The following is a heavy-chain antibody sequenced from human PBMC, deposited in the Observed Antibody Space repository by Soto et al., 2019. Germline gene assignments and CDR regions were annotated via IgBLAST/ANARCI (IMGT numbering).Heavy chain of an antibody. CDR1: GFTFSSYG. CDR2: ISYDGSNK. Sequence: GGSLRLSCAASGFTFSSYGMHWVRQAPGKGLEWVAVISYDGSNKYYADSVKGRFTISRDNSKNTLYLQMNSLRAEDTAVYYCAKDVADGRTGTYYYYYYMDVWGKGTTVTVSS. J-gene: IGHJ6*03. D-gene: IGHD1-1*01. V-gene: IGHV3-30*18. CDR3: AKDVADGRTGTYYYYYYMDV.